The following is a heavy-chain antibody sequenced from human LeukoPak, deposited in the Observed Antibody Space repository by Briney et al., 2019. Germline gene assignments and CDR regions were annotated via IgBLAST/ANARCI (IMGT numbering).Heavy chain of an antibody. Sequence: GGSLRLSCAASGLNVSTTFLSWVRKAPGKGLEWVSVIYTGGSTYYADSVQGRFTMSRDNSRNTLYLQMDSLRAEDTAVYYCARGYLGYSGYDFDYWGQGTLVTVSS. CDR1: GLNVSTTF. V-gene: IGHV3-53*01. CDR2: IYTGGST. CDR3: ARGYLGYSGYDFDY. J-gene: IGHJ4*02. D-gene: IGHD5-12*01.